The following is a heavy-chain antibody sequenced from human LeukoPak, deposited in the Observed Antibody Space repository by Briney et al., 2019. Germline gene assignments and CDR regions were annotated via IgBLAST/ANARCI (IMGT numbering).Heavy chain of an antibody. D-gene: IGHD3-22*01. CDR2: ISGYNGNT. CDR3: ARPRSDSSGYNFDY. CDR1: GYTFTSYG. V-gene: IGHV1-18*01. Sequence: ASVKVSCKASGYTFTSYGISWVRQAPGQGLEWMGWISGYNGNTNYAQKFQGRVTITADKSTSTAYMELSSLRSEDTAVYYCARPRSDSSGYNFDYWGQGTLVTVSS. J-gene: IGHJ4*02.